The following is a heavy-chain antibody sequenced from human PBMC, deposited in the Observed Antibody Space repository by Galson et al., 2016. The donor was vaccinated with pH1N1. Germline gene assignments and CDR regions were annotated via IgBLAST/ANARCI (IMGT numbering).Heavy chain of an antibody. V-gene: IGHV3-30-3*02. CDR2: ISYVETNK. D-gene: IGHD3-22*01. CDR3: VKLDSSGYYYGRFDS. Sequence: SLRLSCAASGFTFSHYAMHWVRQAPGKGLEWVAVISYVETNKDYADSVKGRFTVSRDNPKNTLYLQTNSLRAEDTAIYYCVKLDSSGYYYGRFDSWGQGTLVTVSS. CDR1: GFTFSHYA. J-gene: IGHJ4*02.